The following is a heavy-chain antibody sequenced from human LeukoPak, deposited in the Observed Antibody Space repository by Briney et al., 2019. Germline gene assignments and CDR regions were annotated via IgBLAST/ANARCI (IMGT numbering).Heavy chain of an antibody. CDR2: IIQDGSEK. J-gene: IGHJ1*01. Sequence: PGGSLRLSCAASGFTFSNYWMSWVRQAPGKGLEWVANIIQDGSEKYYVDSVKGRFTTSRDNAKNSLYLQMNSLRAEDTAVYCCAKDRVWLANPEYFQHWGQGTLVTVSS. CDR3: AKDRVWLANPEYFQH. D-gene: IGHD3-10*01. CDR1: GFTFSNYW. V-gene: IGHV3-7*05.